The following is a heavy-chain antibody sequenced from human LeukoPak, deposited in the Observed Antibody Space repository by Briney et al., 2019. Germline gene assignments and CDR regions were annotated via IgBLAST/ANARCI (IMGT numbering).Heavy chain of an antibody. D-gene: IGHD3-10*01. Sequence: PSETLSLTCSVSGDSISSGRNYWGWIRQPPGKGLEWIGSIYHTGSTYYNPSLKSRVTISVDTSKNQFSLKLSSVTAADTAVYYCARVSVANVYGSGAVDYWGQGTLVTGSS. CDR3: ARVSVANVYGSGAVDY. CDR1: GDSISSGRNY. J-gene: IGHJ4*02. V-gene: IGHV4-38-2*02. CDR2: IYHTGST.